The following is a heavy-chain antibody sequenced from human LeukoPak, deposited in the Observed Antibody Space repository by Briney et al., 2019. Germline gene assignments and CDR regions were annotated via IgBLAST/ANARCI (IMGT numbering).Heavy chain of an antibody. CDR2: INPNSGGT. CDR3: GRVSLSWGTMIVGANQDNGFAP. Sequence: ASVKVSCKASGYTFTGYYMHWVRQAPGQGLEWMGWINPNSGGTNYAQKFQGRVTMTRDTSISTAYMELSRLRSDDTAVYYCGRVSLSWGTMIVGANQDNGFAPGGRGTLVTVSS. J-gene: IGHJ5*02. CDR1: GYTFTGYY. V-gene: IGHV1-2*02. D-gene: IGHD3-22*01.